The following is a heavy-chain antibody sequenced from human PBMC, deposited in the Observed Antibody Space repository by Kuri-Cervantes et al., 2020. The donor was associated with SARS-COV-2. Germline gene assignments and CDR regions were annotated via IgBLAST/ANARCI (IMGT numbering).Heavy chain of an antibody. CDR1: GGSISSYY. Sequence: SETLSLTCTVSGGSISSYYWSWIRQPPGKGLEWIGYIYYSGSTNYNPSLKSRVTISVDTSKNQFSLKLSSVTAADTAVYYCAGGECSGGSCYSFDYWGQGTLVTVSS. J-gene: IGHJ4*02. V-gene: IGHV4-59*01. D-gene: IGHD2-15*01. CDR2: IYYSGST. CDR3: AGGECSGGSCYSFDY.